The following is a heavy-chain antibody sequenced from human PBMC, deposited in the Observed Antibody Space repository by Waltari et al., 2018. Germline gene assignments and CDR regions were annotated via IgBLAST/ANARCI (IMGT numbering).Heavy chain of an antibody. CDR3: ARVGGGYCSGGSCLLAAFDI. CDR1: GGSISRSSYY. CDR2: IYYSGST. V-gene: IGHV4-39*07. Sequence: QLQLQESGPGLVKPSETLSLTCTVSGGSISRSSYYWGWVRQPPGKGLEWIGSIYYSGSTYYNPSLKSRVTISVDTSKNQFSLKLSSVTAADTAVYYCARVGGGYCSGGSCLLAAFDIWGQGTMVTVSS. J-gene: IGHJ3*02. D-gene: IGHD2-15*01.